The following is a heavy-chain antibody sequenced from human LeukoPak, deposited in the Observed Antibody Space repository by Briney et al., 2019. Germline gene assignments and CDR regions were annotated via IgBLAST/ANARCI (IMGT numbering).Heavy chain of an antibody. CDR2: TYYRSKWYN. CDR1: GDSVSSKSAG. D-gene: IGHD1-26*01. CDR3: ARDSFDGNNWFDP. J-gene: IGHJ5*02. Sequence: SQTLSLTCAISGDSVSSKSAGWNWIRQSPSRGLEWLGRTYYRSKWYNDYAVSVKSRITVNPDTSKNQFSLQLNSVTPEDTAVYYCARDSFDGNNWFDPWGQGTLVTVSS. V-gene: IGHV6-1*01.